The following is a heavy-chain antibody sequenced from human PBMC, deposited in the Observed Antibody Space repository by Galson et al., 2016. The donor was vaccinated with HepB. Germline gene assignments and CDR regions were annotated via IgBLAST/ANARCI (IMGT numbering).Heavy chain of an antibody. Sequence: SLRLSCAASGITFSNYAMHWVRQAPGEGLEWVSGIGGSDTGTYYADSVRGRFTISRDNSKNTLYLQMNSLRAGDAAVYYRAKDRGGRVDTGTLDYWGQGTLVTVSS. CDR3: AKDRGGRVDTGTLDY. D-gene: IGHD5-18*01. CDR1: GITFSNYA. J-gene: IGHJ4*02. V-gene: IGHV3-23*01. CDR2: IGGSDTGT.